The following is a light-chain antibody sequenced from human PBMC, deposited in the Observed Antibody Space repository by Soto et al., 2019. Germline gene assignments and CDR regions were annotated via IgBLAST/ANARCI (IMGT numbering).Light chain of an antibody. CDR2: DAS. V-gene: IGKV3-11*01. CDR1: QSISNY. Sequence: EIVVTQSPATLSLYPGERATLSCRASQSISNYLAWYQQKRGQAPRLLIYDASNRATGIPARFTGSGSGTDFTLTITSLEPEDFAVYYCQQRSNGRTFGGGTKVDIK. J-gene: IGKJ4*01. CDR3: QQRSNGRT.